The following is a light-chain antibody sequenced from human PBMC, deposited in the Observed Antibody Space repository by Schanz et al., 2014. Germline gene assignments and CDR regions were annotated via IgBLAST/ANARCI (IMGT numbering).Light chain of an antibody. CDR2: DAS. Sequence: EIVLTQSPATLSLSPGERATLSCRASQSVSSYLAWYQQKPGQAPRLLIYDASNRATGIPARFSGSGSGTDFTLTISSLEPEDFATYYCQQLISYPLTFGGGTKVEIK. CDR3: QQLISYPLT. V-gene: IGKV3-11*01. J-gene: IGKJ4*01. CDR1: QSVSSY.